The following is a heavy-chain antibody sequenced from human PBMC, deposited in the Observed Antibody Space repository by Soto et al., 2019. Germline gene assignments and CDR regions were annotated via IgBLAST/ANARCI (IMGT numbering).Heavy chain of an antibody. J-gene: IGHJ6*02. CDR3: ARDPALYCSGGSCYYRYYYGMDG. D-gene: IGHD2-15*01. CDR2: IIPIFGTA. V-gene: IGHV1-69*13. Sequence: GASVKVSCKASGGTFSSYAISWVRQAPGQGLEWMGGIIPIFGTANYAQKFQGRVTITADESTSTAYMELSSLRSEDTAVYYCARDPALYCSGGSCYYRYYYGMDGWGQGTTVTVSS. CDR1: GGTFSSYA.